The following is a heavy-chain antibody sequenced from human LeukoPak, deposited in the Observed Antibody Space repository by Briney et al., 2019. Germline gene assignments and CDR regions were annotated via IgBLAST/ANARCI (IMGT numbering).Heavy chain of an antibody. CDR3: ARDSSNLGYYYYYYGMDV. CDR1: GFTFSSYG. CDR2: IWYDGSNK. D-gene: IGHD1-26*01. V-gene: IGHV3-33*01. J-gene: IGHJ6*02. Sequence: GGSLRLSCAASGFTFSSYGMHWVRQAPGKGLEWVAVIWYDGSNKYYADSVKGRFTISRDNSKNTLYLQMNSLRAEDTAVYYRARDSSNLGYYYYYYGMDVWGQGTTVTVSS.